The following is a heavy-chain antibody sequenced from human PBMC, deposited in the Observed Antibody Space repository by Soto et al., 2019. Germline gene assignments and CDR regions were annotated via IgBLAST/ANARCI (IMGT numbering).Heavy chain of an antibody. J-gene: IGHJ4*02. V-gene: IGHV3-7*01. CDR2: IKQDGSEK. Sequence: PGGSLRLSCAASGFTFSSYWMSWVRQAPGKGLEWVANIKQDGSEKYYVDSVKGRFTISRDNAKNSLYLQMNSLRAEDTAVYYCARDRRVEHCSGGSCYYFDYWGQGTLVTVSS. CDR3: ARDRRVEHCSGGSCYYFDY. D-gene: IGHD2-15*01. CDR1: GFTFSSYW.